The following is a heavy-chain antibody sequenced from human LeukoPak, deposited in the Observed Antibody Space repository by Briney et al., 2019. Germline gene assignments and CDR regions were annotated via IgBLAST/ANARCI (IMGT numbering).Heavy chain of an antibody. V-gene: IGHV4-61*02. CDR1: GDSISGGSSY. Sequence: SETLSLTCTVSGDSISGGSSYWTWIRQPAGKGLEWFGRIDVSGTTNYKSALKSRVTISADTSKNEFSLKLSSVTAADTAVYYCASGPFDLRYYYYYMDVWGKGTTVTVSS. J-gene: IGHJ6*03. D-gene: IGHD3-9*01. CDR3: ASGPFDLRYYYYYMDV. CDR2: IDVSGTT.